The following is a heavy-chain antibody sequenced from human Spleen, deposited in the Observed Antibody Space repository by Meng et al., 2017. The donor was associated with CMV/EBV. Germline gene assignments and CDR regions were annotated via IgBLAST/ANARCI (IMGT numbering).Heavy chain of an antibody. D-gene: IGHD2-2*01. CDR1: GFTFGSHS. V-gene: IGHV3-21*04. CDR3: TKGSWRCSSTTCSES. J-gene: IGHJ5*02. CDR2: ITGDSTYK. Sequence: GGSLRLSCAASGFTFGSHSMNWVRQAPGKGLEWVSSITGDSTYKHYADSLKGRFTISRDNAKNSLYLQLNSLRTEDTAIYYCTKGSWRCSSTTCSESWGQGTLVTVSS.